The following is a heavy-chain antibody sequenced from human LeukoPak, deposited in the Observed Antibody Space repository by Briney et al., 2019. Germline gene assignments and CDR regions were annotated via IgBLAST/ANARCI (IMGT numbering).Heavy chain of an antibody. CDR1: GFTFSSYG. V-gene: IGHV3-33*01. CDR2: IWYDGSNK. CDR3: ARDITMIVVVIDYGMDV. D-gene: IGHD3-22*01. J-gene: IGHJ6*02. Sequence: GGSLRLSCAASGFTFSSYGMHWVRQAPGKGLEWVAVIWYDGSNKYYADSVKGRFTISRDNSKNTLCLQMNSLRAEDTAVYYCARDITMIVVVIDYGMDVWGQGTTVTVSS.